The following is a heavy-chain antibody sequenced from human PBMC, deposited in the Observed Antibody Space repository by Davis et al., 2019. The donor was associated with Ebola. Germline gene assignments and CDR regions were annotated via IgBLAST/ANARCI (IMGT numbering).Heavy chain of an antibody. V-gene: IGHV1-18*01. CDR1: GYTFTSYG. CDR2: ISAYNGNT. D-gene: IGHD3-10*01. Sequence: ASVKVSCKASGYTFTSYGISWVRQAPGQGLEWMGWISAYNGNTNDAQKLQGRVTMTTDTSTSTAYMELRSLSSDDTAVYYCARDSIWFGELLSDYFEYWGQGTLVTVSS. CDR3: ARDSIWFGELLSDYFEY. J-gene: IGHJ4*02.